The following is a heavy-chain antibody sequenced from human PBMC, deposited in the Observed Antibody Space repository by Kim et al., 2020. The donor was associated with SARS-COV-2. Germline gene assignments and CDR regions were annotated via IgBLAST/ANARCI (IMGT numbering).Heavy chain of an antibody. V-gene: IGHV3-30*18. Sequence: GGSLRLSCAASGFTFSSYGMHWVRQAPGKGLEWLAVISYDGSNKYYADSVKGRFTISRDNSKNTLYLQMNSLRAEDTAVYYCAKDLRRDGDWELDYWGQGTLVTVSS. CDR2: ISYDGSNK. CDR3: AKDLRRDGDWELDY. D-gene: IGHD4-17*01. J-gene: IGHJ4*02. CDR1: GFTFSSYG.